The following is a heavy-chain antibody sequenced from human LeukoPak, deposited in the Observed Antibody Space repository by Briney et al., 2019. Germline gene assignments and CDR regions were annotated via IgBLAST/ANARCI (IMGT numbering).Heavy chain of an antibody. J-gene: IGHJ4*02. CDR1: GYTITGYY. Sequence: ASVKVSCKTSGYTITGYYVNWVRQAPRQGLEWMGWVNPDNGVTHFSQKFQGRVTMTRDTSISTAYMELNRLTSDDTAVYYCARYSVDYGPWFPEFWGQGTLVTVSS. CDR3: ARYSVDYGPWFPEF. CDR2: VNPDNGVT. D-gene: IGHD1-26*01. V-gene: IGHV1-2*02.